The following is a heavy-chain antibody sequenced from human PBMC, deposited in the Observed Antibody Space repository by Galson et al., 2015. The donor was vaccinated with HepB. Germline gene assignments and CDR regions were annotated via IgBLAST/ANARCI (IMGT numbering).Heavy chain of an antibody. J-gene: IGHJ4*02. CDR3: AKDLSNPKFDH. V-gene: IGHV3-23*01. CDR2: ISGSAIRT. Sequence: SLRLSCAASGFTFRNYAMSWVRQAPGKGLEWVSGISGSAIRTYYSDSVKGRSTISRDNSKDMLYLQMRSLRAEDTAIYYCAKDLSNPKFDHWGQGTLVTVSS. D-gene: IGHD1-14*01. CDR1: GFTFRNYA.